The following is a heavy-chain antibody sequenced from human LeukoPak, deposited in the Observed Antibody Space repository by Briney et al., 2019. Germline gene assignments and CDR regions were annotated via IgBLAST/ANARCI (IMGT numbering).Heavy chain of an antibody. CDR3: ARENLVESLIYYYDSSGYLY. V-gene: IGHV3-74*01. J-gene: IGHJ4*02. CDR2: INSDGSST. D-gene: IGHD3-22*01. Sequence: GGSLRLSCAASGFTFSSYWMHWVRQAPGKGLVWVSRINSDGSSTSYADSVKGRFTISRDNAKNPLYLQMNSLRAEDTAVYYCARENLVESLIYYYDSSGYLYWGQGTLVTVSS. CDR1: GFTFSSYW.